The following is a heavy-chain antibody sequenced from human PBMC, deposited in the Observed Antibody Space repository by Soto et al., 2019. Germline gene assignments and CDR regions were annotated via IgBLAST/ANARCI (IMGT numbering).Heavy chain of an antibody. CDR2: IKSKTDGGTT. V-gene: IGHV3-15*07. J-gene: IGHJ4*02. D-gene: IGHD6-13*01. CDR3: TTGPRIAAAGTGY. CDR1: GFTFSNAW. Sequence: EVQLVESGGGLVKPGGSLRLSCAASGFTFSNAWMNWVRQAPGKGLAWVGRIKSKTDGGTTDYAAPVKGRFTISRDDSKKTLYLQMNSLKTEDTAVYYCTTGPRIAAAGTGYWGQGTLVTVSS.